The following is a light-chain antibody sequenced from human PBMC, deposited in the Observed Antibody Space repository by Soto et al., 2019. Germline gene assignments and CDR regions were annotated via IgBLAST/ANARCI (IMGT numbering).Light chain of an antibody. CDR2: DNT. CDR3: QVWDFFSAHCV. Sequence: SYVLTQPPSVSVAPGQTATITCGGDNLETKSVFWYQQKPGQAPVLVLYDNTDRPSGIPERFSGSNSGNTATLTLSRIEAGDEADYYCQVWDFFSAHCVFGPGTKLTVL. J-gene: IGLJ1*01. CDR1: NLETKS. V-gene: IGLV3-21*02.